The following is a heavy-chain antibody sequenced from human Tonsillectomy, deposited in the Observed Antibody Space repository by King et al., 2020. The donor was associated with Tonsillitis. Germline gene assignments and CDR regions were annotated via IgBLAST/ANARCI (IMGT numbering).Heavy chain of an antibody. CDR1: AYTFTSFA. V-gene: IGHV7-4-1*02. CDR3: VRENYGGTYYFDY. CDR2: INTNTGHP. D-gene: IGHD3-10*01. Sequence: VQLVESGSELKKPGASVTISCEASAYTFTSFAMNWVRQAPGQGLEWMGWINTNTGHPTYAQVFTRRFVFSLDTSVTTAYLQISGLKAEDTAVYYCVRENYGGTYYFDYWGQGTLVTVSS. J-gene: IGHJ4*02.